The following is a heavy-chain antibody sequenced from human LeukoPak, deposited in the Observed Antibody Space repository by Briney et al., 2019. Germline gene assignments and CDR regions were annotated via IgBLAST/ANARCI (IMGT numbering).Heavy chain of an antibody. CDR2: IIPILGIA. D-gene: IGHD3-3*02. Sequence: ASVKVSCKXSGGTFSSYTISWVRQAPGQGLEWMGRIIPILGIANYAQKFQGRVTITADKSTSTAYMELSSLRSEDTAVYYCARDRIFGVVLSYYMDVWGKGTTVTVSS. J-gene: IGHJ6*03. V-gene: IGHV1-69*04. CDR1: GGTFSSYT. CDR3: ARDRIFGVVLSYYMDV.